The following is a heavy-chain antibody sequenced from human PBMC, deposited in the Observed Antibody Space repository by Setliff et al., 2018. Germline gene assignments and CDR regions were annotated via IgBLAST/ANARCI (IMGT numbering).Heavy chain of an antibody. V-gene: IGHV7-4-1*02. J-gene: IGHJ6*03. CDR3: ARASRFATIVWKGDYYMDV. D-gene: IGHD3-16*02. Sequence: ASVKVSCKASGYTFTNYAMTWMRQAPGQGLEWMGWFNTNTGNPSYAQGFTGRFVFSLDTSVSTAYLQISSLKPEGTAMYYCARASRFATIVWKGDYYMDVWGKGTTVTVSS. CDR1: GYTFTNYA. CDR2: FNTNTGNP.